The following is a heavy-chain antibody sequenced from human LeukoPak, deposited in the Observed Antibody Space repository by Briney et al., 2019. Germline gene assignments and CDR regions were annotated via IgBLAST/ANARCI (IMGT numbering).Heavy chain of an antibody. Sequence: ASVKLSCKASGYTFTGYYMHWVRQAPGQGLEWMGWINPNSGGTNYAQKFQGRVTMTRDTSISTAYMELSRLRSDDTAVYYCAREGYCSSTSCYAAESYYYYGMDVWGQGTTVTVSS. CDR1: GYTFTGYY. D-gene: IGHD2-2*01. CDR2: INPNSGGT. CDR3: AREGYCSSTSCYAAESYYYYGMDV. V-gene: IGHV1-2*02. J-gene: IGHJ6*02.